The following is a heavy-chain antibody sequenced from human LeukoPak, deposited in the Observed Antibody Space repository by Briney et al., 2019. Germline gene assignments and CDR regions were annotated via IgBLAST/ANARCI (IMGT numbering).Heavy chain of an antibody. J-gene: IGHJ3*02. D-gene: IGHD1-26*01. CDR1: GVTFSSYA. V-gene: IGHV3-23*01. Sequence: GGSLRLSCAASGVTFSSYAISWVRQAPGKGLEWFSTMRYSGGSTDYADSVKGRFAISRDSSKNTLYLQMNGLRVDDTDIYYCAKADGGSPPAAFDIWGQGTLVSVSS. CDR3: AKADGGSPPAAFDI. CDR2: MRYSGGST.